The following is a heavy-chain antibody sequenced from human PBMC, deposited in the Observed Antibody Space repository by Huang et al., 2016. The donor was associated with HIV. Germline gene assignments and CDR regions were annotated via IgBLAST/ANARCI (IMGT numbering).Heavy chain of an antibody. J-gene: IGHJ5*02. Sequence: QVQLVQSGPEVKKPGASLKVSCKASGYTFIAYGISWVRQAPGQGLEWMGWISPYNGNTKYAQKLQGRVTMTTDTSTTTAYMELRSLTSDDTAMYYCARDSTTHDHWGQGTLVTVSS. CDR1: GYTFIAYG. V-gene: IGHV1-18*01. D-gene: IGHD1-1*01. CDR2: ISPYNGNT. CDR3: ARDSTTHDH.